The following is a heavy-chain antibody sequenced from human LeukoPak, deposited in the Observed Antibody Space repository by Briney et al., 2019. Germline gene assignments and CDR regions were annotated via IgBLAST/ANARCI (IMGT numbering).Heavy chain of an antibody. V-gene: IGHV3-21*01. CDR2: ISSTGTYI. CDR1: GFTFTTYS. J-gene: IGHJ4*02. Sequence: GGSLRLSCAASGFTFTTYSMDWVRQAPGKGLEWVSSISSTGTYIYYTDSVKGRFTISRDNAKNSLYLQINSLRAEDTAVYYCALIIGNNGLFDYWGQGTLVTVSS. D-gene: IGHD2-8*01. CDR3: ALIIGNNGLFDY.